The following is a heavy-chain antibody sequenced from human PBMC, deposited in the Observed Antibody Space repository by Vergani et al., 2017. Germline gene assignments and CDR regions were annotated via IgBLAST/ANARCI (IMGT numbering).Heavy chain of an antibody. CDR2: IIPIFGTA. CDR3: ARRHHVSGSYQHYYYYYGMDV. CDR1: GGTFSSYA. Sequence: QVQLVQSGAEVKKPGSSVKVSCKASGGTFSSYAISWVRQAPGQGLEWMGGIIPIFGTANYAQKFQGRVTITADESTSTAYMELSSLRSEDTAVYYCARRHHVSGSYQHYYYYYGMDVWGQGTTVTVSS. J-gene: IGHJ6*02. V-gene: IGHV1-69*12. D-gene: IGHD3-10*01.